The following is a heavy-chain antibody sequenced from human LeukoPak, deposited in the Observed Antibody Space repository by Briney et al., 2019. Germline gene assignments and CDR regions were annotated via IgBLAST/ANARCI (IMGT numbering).Heavy chain of an antibody. J-gene: IGHJ4*02. Sequence: GSSLRLSCAASGFTLDDYAMDWVRQAPGKGLEWVSGISWNSGSIGYADSVKGRFTISRDNAKNSLYLQMNSLRAEDTALYYCAKDSGYDILTGYVDYWGQGTLVTVSS. D-gene: IGHD3-9*01. CDR1: GFTLDDYA. CDR3: AKDSGYDILTGYVDY. V-gene: IGHV3-9*01. CDR2: ISWNSGSI.